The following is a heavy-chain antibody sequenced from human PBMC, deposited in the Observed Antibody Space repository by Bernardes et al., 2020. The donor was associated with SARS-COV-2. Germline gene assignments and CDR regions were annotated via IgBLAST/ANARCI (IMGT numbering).Heavy chain of an antibody. CDR3: ARDHTWYYDRSGYYGYYGMDV. CDR1: GFTFSSYA. V-gene: IGHV3-30-3*01. CDR2: ISYDGSNK. D-gene: IGHD3-22*01. J-gene: IGHJ6*02. Sequence: GGSLRLSCAASGFTFSSYAMHWVRQAPGKGLEWVAVISYDGSNKYYADSVKGRFTISRDNSKNTLYLQMNSLRAEDTAVYYCARDHTWYYDRSGYYGYYGMDVWGQGTTVTVSS.